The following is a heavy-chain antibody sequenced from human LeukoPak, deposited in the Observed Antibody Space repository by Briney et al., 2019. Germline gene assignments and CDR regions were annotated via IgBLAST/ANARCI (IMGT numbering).Heavy chain of an antibody. CDR2: IRGSGGTT. V-gene: IGHV3-23*01. Sequence: GALRLSCAASGFTFSSYAMSWVRQAPGKGLEWVSAIRGSGGTTYYADSVKGRFTISRDNSKNTLYLQMNSLRAEDTAVYYCAKIGIFGVIAKYYFDYWGQGTLVTVSS. J-gene: IGHJ4*02. CDR3: AKIGIFGVIAKYYFDY. D-gene: IGHD3-3*01. CDR1: GFTFSSYA.